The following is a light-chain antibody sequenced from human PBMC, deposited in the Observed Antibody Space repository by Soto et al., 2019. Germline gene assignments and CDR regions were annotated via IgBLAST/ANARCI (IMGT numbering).Light chain of an antibody. CDR3: SSCTTTSTLV. CDR2: EVS. CDR1: SADVGGCNY. Sequence: QSALTQPASVSGSPGQSITISCTGTSADVGGCNYVSWYQQHPDKAPNVVIYEVSNRPSGVSNRFSGSKSGNTASLTISGLQPEDEADYYCSSCTTTSTLVFGTVTKVTVL. J-gene: IGLJ1*01. V-gene: IGLV2-14*01.